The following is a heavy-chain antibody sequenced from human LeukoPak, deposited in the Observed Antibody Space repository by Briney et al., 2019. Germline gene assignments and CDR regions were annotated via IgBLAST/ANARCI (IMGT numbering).Heavy chain of an antibody. CDR1: RGSFSGYY. Sequence: SETLSLTCAVSRGSFSGYYWSWIRQPPGKGLEWIGEINHSGSTNYNPSLKSRVTISVDTSKNQFSLKLSSVTDADAAVYYCARGAALYFQHWGQGTLVTVSS. CDR3: ARGAALYFQH. V-gene: IGHV4-34*01. CDR2: INHSGST. J-gene: IGHJ1*01.